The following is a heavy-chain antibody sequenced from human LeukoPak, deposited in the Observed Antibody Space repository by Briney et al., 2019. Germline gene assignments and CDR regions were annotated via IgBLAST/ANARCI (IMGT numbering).Heavy chain of an antibody. D-gene: IGHD1-26*01. CDR3: AKSGGYGLIDY. Sequence: SETLSLTCTVSGGSISSYYWSWIRQPPGKGLEWIGSIYSSGSTYYNASLQSRVTISIETSKNQISLRLNSVTAADTAIYYCAKSGGYGLIDYWGQGTLVTVSS. J-gene: IGHJ4*02. V-gene: IGHV4-59*04. CDR2: IYSSGST. CDR1: GGSISSYY.